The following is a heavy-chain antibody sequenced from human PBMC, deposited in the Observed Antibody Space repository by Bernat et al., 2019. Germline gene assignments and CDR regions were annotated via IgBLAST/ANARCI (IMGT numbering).Heavy chain of an antibody. D-gene: IGHD3-22*01. CDR2: IYYSVST. V-gene: IGHV4-59*08. CDR1: GGSISSYY. CDR3: ARHGAGWYYDSSGYYHHDAFDI. J-gene: IGHJ3*02. Sequence: QVQLQESGPGLVKPSETLSLTCTVSGGSISSYYWSWIRQPPGKGLELIGYIYYSVSTNYNPSLKSRVTISVDTSKNQFSLKLSSVTAADTAVYYCARHGAGWYYDSSGYYHHDAFDIWGQGTMVTVSS.